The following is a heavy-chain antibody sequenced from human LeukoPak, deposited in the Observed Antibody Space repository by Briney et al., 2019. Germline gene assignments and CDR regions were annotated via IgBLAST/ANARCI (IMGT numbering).Heavy chain of an antibody. J-gene: IGHJ4*02. CDR2: ISGSGGST. V-gene: IGHV3-23*01. CDR1: GFTFSSYS. D-gene: IGHD3-10*01. CDR3: AKEGDSYYYGSGSYYHLDY. Sequence: GGSLRLSCAASGFTFSSYSMNWVRQAPGKGLEWVSAISGSGGSTYYADSVKGRFTISRDNSKNTLYLQMNSLRAEDTAVYYCAKEGDSYYYGSGSYYHLDYWGQGTLVTVSS.